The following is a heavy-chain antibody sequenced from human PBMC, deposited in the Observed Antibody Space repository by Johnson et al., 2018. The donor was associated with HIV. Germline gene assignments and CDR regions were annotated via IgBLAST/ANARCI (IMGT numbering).Heavy chain of an antibody. CDR2: ISSSGSTI. J-gene: IGHJ3*02. D-gene: IGHD6-13*01. CDR3: ASSRSSWYRDYAFDI. Sequence: QVQLMESGGGVVQPGRSLRLSCAASGFTFSDYYMSWIRQAPGKGLEWVSYISSSGSTIYYADSVKGRFTISRDNAKNSLYLQMNSLRAEDTAVYYCASSRSSWYRDYAFDIWGQGTMVTVSS. V-gene: IGHV3-11*04. CDR1: GFTFSDYY.